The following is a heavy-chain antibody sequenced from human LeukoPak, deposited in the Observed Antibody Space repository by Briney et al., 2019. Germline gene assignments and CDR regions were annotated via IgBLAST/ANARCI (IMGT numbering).Heavy chain of an antibody. Sequence: SVKVSCKASGGTFSSCAISWVRQAPGQGLEWMGGTIPIFGTANYAQKFQGRVTITADKSTSTAYMELSSLRSEDTAVYYCASPFDSGYDSSFDYWGQGTLVTVSS. V-gene: IGHV1-69*06. CDR1: GGTFSSCA. D-gene: IGHD5-12*01. CDR3: ASPFDSGYDSSFDY. CDR2: TIPIFGTA. J-gene: IGHJ4*02.